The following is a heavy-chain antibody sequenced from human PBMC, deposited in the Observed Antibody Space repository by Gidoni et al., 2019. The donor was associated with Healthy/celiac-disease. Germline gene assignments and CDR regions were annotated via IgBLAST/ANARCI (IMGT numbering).Heavy chain of an antibody. CDR1: GFTFSSHS. Sequence: EVQLVQSGVGLVKPGGSLRLSCEASGFTFSSHSMNWVRQAPGKGLEWVSSISSSSSYIYYADSVKGRFTISRDNAKNSLYLQMNSLRAEDTAVYYCARGTYYYDSSGYYPFGYWGQGTLVTVSS. D-gene: IGHD3-22*01. CDR3: ARGTYYYDSSGYYPFGY. CDR2: ISSSSSYI. J-gene: IGHJ4*02. V-gene: IGHV3-21*01.